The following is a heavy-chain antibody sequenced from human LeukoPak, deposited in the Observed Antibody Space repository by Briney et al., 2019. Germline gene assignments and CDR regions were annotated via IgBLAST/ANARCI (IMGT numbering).Heavy chain of an antibody. CDR1: GFTFSSYE. D-gene: IGHD5-12*01. Sequence: GGSLRLSCAASGFTFSSYEMNWVRQAPGKGLEWVSYISMRGRPIYYADSVKGRFTISRDNAKNSLYLQMNSLRAEDTAVYYCARGNVRGSQVYWGQGTLVTVSS. CDR3: ARGNVRGSQVY. CDR2: ISMRGRPI. J-gene: IGHJ4*02. V-gene: IGHV3-48*03.